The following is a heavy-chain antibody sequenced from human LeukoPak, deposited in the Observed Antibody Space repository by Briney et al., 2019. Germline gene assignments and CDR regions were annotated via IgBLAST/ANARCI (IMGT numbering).Heavy chain of an antibody. J-gene: IGHJ5*02. CDR3: ARQFHGSGYVDDL. D-gene: IGHD5-12*01. V-gene: IGHV4-39*01. CDR1: SGSISSSSYY. CDR2: IYYSGTT. Sequence: SVTLSLTCSVSSGSISSSSYYWGWIRRPPGRGLEWIASIYYSGTTHYNPSLKSRVTMSVDTSKNQFSLKLSAVTAADTAVYYCARQFHGSGYVDDLWGQGTLVTVSS.